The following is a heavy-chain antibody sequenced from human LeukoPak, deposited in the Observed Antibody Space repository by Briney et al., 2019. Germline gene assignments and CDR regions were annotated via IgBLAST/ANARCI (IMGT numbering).Heavy chain of an antibody. CDR1: GGSISSSSYY. Sequence: SETLSLTCTVSGGSISSSSYYWGWIRQPPGKGLEWIGSIYYSGSTYYNPSLKSRVTISVDTSKNQFSLKLSSVTAADTAVHYCARHEGSGYVKSYYYYMDVWGKGTTVTVSS. CDR2: IYYSGST. V-gene: IGHV4-39*01. D-gene: IGHD5-12*01. CDR3: ARHEGSGYVKSYYYYMDV. J-gene: IGHJ6*03.